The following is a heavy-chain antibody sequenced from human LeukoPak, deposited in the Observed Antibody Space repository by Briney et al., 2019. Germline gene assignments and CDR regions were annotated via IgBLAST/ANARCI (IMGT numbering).Heavy chain of an antibody. J-gene: IGHJ4*02. CDR2: IYSGGST. V-gene: IGHV3-66*01. D-gene: IGHD2-15*01. Sequence: PGGSLRLSCAASGFTVSSNYMSWVRQALGKGLEWVSVIYSGGSTYYADSVKGRFTISRDNSKNTLYLQMNSLRAEDTAVYYCARDSSSGGGENFDYWGQGTLVTVSS. CDR1: GFTVSSNY. CDR3: ARDSSSGGGENFDY.